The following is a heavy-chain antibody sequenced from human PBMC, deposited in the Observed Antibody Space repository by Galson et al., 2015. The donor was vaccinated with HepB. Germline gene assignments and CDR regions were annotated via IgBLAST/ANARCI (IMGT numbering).Heavy chain of an antibody. J-gene: IGHJ4*02. V-gene: IGHV3-23*01. CDR3: AKGYYDVWSGYYPFDY. D-gene: IGHD3-3*01. Sequence: SLRLSCAASGFTFSSYGMSWVRQAPGMGLEWVSSISGSGVSTYYPDSVKGRFTISRDNSKNTLYLQMNSLRAEDTAVYYCAKGYYDVWSGYYPFDYWGQGTLVTVSS. CDR2: ISGSGVST. CDR1: GFTFSSYG.